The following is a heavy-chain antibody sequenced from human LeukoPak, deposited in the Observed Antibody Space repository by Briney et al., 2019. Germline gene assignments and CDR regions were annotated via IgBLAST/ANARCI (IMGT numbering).Heavy chain of an antibody. D-gene: IGHD6-13*01. CDR1: GGSISSYY. J-gene: IGHJ4*02. V-gene: IGHV4-59*01. Sequence: SETLSLTCTVSGGSISSYYWSWIRQPPGKGLEWIGYIYYSGSTNYNPSLKSRVTISVATSKNQFSLKLSSVTAADTAVYYGAKLAAGTSWRYFHYWGQGTLVTVSS. CDR2: IYYSGST. CDR3: AKLAAGTSWRYFHY.